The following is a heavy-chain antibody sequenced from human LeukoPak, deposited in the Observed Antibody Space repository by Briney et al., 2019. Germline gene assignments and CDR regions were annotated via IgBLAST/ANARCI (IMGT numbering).Heavy chain of an antibody. CDR2: ITGSGDNT. CDR1: GFTFSSYA. V-gene: IGHV3-23*01. J-gene: IGHJ4*02. CDR3: AKDPTPYVGASAD. Sequence: SGGSLRLSCAASGFTFSSYAMSWVRQAPGKGLEWVSTITGSGDNTYYTDSVKGRFTFSRDNSKSTLYLQMNSLRAEDTAVYYCAKDPTPYVGASADWGQGTLVTVCS. D-gene: IGHD1-26*01.